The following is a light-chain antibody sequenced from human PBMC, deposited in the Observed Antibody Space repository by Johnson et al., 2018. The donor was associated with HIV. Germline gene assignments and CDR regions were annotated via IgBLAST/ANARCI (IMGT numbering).Light chain of an antibody. Sequence: QSVLTQPPSVSAAPGQKVTISCSGSSSNIGNNYVSWYQQLPGTAPKLLIYDNNKRPSGIPDRFSGSKSGTSATLVITGLPTGDDADYYCGTWDSSLSTGGNVFGTGTKVTVL. V-gene: IGLV1-51*01. CDR3: GTWDSSLSTGGNV. CDR1: SSNIGNNY. CDR2: DNN. J-gene: IGLJ1*01.